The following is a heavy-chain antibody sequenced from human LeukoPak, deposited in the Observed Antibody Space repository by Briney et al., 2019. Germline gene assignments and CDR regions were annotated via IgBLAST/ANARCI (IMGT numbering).Heavy chain of an antibody. Sequence: GGSLRLSCAASGFTFSSYAMSWARQAPGKGLEWVSAISGSGGSTYYADSVKGRFTISRDNSKNTLYLQMNSLRAEDTAVYYCAKQQLVPPGLRDYYYYYMDVWGKGTTVTVSS. J-gene: IGHJ6*03. D-gene: IGHD6-13*01. CDR1: GFTFSSYA. CDR3: AKQQLVPPGLRDYYYYYMDV. V-gene: IGHV3-23*01. CDR2: ISGSGGST.